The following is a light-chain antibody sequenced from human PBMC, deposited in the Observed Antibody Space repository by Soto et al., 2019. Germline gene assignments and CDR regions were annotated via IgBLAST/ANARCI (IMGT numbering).Light chain of an antibody. CDR1: QTISTY. CDR2: AAS. V-gene: IGKV1-39*01. CDR3: QQTYGFPRT. Sequence: DIQMTQSPSSLSASLGDRVTITCRASQTISTYLHWFQQKPGKAPRLLIYAASNLQSGVPSRFSGSGSGADFTLTISSLQPEDFATYYCQQTYGFPRTFGGGTKVQIK. J-gene: IGKJ4*01.